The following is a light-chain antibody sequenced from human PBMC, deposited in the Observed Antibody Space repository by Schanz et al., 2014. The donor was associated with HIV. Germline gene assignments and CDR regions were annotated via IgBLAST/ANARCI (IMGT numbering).Light chain of an antibody. CDR3: HQRGEWPDT. Sequence: EIMMTQSPATLSVSPGERATLSCRASQSVRTSLAWYQEKPGQAPRLLIYDASNRATGIPARFSGSGSGTDFTLAINSLAPEDFAVYYCHQRGEWPDTFGQGTKLEI. J-gene: IGKJ2*01. CDR1: QSVRTS. V-gene: IGKV3-11*01. CDR2: DAS.